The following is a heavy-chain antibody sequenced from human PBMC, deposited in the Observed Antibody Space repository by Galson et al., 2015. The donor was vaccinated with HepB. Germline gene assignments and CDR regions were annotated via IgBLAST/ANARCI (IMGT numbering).Heavy chain of an antibody. Sequence: SVKVSCKASGYTFTGYYMHWVRQAPGQGLEWMGWINPNSGGTNYAQKFQGRVTMTRDTSIGTAYMELSRLRSDDTAVYYCAGGPYNWNDGLDYWGQGTLVTVSS. J-gene: IGHJ4*02. CDR2: INPNSGGT. D-gene: IGHD1-1*01. CDR3: AGGPYNWNDGLDY. CDR1: GYTFTGYY. V-gene: IGHV1-2*02.